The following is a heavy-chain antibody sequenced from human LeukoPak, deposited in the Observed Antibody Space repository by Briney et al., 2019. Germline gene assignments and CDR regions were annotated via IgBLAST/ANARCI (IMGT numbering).Heavy chain of an antibody. V-gene: IGHV3-48*03. CDR1: GFTFSSYE. Sequence: GGSLRLSCAASGFTFSSYEMNWVRQAPGKGLEWVSYISSSGSTIYYADSVKGRFTISRDNAKNSLYLQMNSLRAEDTAVYYCARRSGGWGEFDYWGQGTLVAVSS. D-gene: IGHD6-19*01. J-gene: IGHJ4*02. CDR3: ARRSGGWGEFDY. CDR2: ISSSGSTI.